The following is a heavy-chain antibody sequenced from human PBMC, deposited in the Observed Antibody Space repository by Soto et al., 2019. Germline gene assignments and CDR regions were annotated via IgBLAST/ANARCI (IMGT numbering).Heavy chain of an antibody. CDR1: GFTFSSYW. J-gene: IGHJ4*02. D-gene: IGHD2-21*01. CDR3: AREFVAYCGGDCPFLDY. CDR2: INSDGSST. V-gene: IGHV3-74*01. Sequence: EVQLVESGGGLVQPGGSLRLSCAASGFTFSSYWMHWVRQAPGKGLVWVSRINSDGSSTSYADSVKGRFTISRDNAKNTLYLQMNSLRAEDTAVYYCAREFVAYCGGDCPFLDYWGQGTLVTVSS.